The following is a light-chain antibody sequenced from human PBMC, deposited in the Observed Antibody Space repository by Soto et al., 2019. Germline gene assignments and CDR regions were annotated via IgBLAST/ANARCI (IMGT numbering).Light chain of an antibody. Sequence: EIVMTQSPATLSVSPGERATLSCRASQSVSSKLAWYQQKVGQAPRLLIYGASTRAAGIPARFSGSGSGTEFTLTISSLQSEDFEVYYCQQYDKWPLTFGGGAKGEIK. CDR1: QSVSSK. V-gene: IGKV3-15*01. J-gene: IGKJ4*01. CDR2: GAS. CDR3: QQYDKWPLT.